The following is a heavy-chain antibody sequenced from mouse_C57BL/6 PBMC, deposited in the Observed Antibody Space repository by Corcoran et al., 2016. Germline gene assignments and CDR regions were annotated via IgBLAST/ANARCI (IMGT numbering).Heavy chain of an antibody. D-gene: IGHD2-3*01. CDR2: ISYDGSN. V-gene: IGHV3-6*01. J-gene: IGHJ2*01. CDR1: GYSITSGYS. Sequence: DVQLQESGPGLVKPSQSLSLTCSVTGYSITSGYSWNWIRQFPGNKLEWMGYISYDGSNNYNPSLKNRISITRDTSKNQFFLKLNSVTTEDPATYYCARDGYCPFDYWGQGTTLTVSS. CDR3: ARDGYCPFDY.